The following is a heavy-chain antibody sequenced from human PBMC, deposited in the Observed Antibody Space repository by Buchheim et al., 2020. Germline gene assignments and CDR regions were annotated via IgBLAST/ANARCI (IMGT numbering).Heavy chain of an antibody. J-gene: IGHJ6*02. Sequence: QEQLVESGGGVVQPGRSLRLSCAASGFSFGSYGMHWVRQAPGKGLEWVAVISYDGSNKYYADSVKGRFTTSRDNSKNTLYLQMNSLRAEDTAVYYCAKAENWNYGYYGMDVWGQGTT. D-gene: IGHD1-7*01. CDR2: ISYDGSNK. CDR3: AKAENWNYGYYGMDV. V-gene: IGHV3-30*18. CDR1: GFSFGSYG.